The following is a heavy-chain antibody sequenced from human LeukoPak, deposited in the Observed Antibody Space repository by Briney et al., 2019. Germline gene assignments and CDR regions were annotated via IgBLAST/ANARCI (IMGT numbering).Heavy chain of an antibody. CDR2: ISYDGSNK. V-gene: IGHV3-30*03. CDR3: ARVRPGSNYVDFDY. D-gene: IGHD4-11*01. J-gene: IGHJ4*02. Sequence: PGGSLRLSCAASGFTFSSYGMHWVRQALDKGLEWVAFISYDGSNKYYAGSVKGRFTISRDNSKSTLYLQMNSLRAEDTAVYYCARVRPGSNYVDFDYWGQGTLVTVSS. CDR1: GFTFSSYG.